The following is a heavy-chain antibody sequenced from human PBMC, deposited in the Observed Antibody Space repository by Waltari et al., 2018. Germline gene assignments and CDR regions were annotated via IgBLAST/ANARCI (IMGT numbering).Heavy chain of an antibody. CDR2: ISGSSRTI. J-gene: IGHJ4*02. Sequence: EVQLVESGGGLVQPGGSLRLSCAASGFIFSTYSMNWVRQAPGKGLEWLSYISGSSRTIYYAGSVKRRFTISRDNAKNSLYLHMNSLRAEDTAIYYCARDKTPVDYRGQGTLVTVSS. CDR3: ARDKTPVDY. V-gene: IGHV3-48*04. CDR1: GFIFSTYS. D-gene: IGHD2-15*01.